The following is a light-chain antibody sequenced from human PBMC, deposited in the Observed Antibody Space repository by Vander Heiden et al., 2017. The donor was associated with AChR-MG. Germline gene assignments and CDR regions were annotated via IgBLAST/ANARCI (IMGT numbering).Light chain of an antibody. Sequence: QSALTQPLFASGSPGESVTISCTGTSSDVGDYNHASWYQQHPGKAPILMIYEVSKRPSGVPDRFSASKAGNTASLTISGLQAEDEADYYSNSYADSNNLVFGGGTKLTVL. V-gene: IGLV2-8*01. J-gene: IGLJ2*01. CDR2: EVS. CDR3: NSYADSNNLV. CDR1: SSDVGDYNH.